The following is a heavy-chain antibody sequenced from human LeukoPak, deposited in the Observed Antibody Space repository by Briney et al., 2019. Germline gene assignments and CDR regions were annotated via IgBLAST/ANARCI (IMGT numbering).Heavy chain of an antibody. V-gene: IGHV4-4*07. J-gene: IGHJ5*02. CDR2: IYTSWST. CDR3: AGDESVYYYDSSGTTLDWFDP. Sequence: NRSETLALTCTVSGGSINSYFWSWIRQPAGKGLEWLGRIYTSWSTHYKPSLKSRVTMSVNTSKKQFSLMLSSVTADDTAVYYCAGDESVYYYDSSGTTLDWFDPWGQGTLVTVSS. D-gene: IGHD3-22*01. CDR1: GGSINSYF.